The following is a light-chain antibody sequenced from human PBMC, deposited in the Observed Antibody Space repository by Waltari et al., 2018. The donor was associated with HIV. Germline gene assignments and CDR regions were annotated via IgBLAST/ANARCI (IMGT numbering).Light chain of an antibody. CDR3: QQYDKWPGT. J-gene: IGKJ1*01. CDR2: RTS. CDR1: QSVNNN. Sequence: EIVMTQSPVTLSVSPGESATLSCRASQSVNNNLAWYQQFPGQAPSLLIYRTSTRATGVPARFSCSGYDTEFTLTISSLQSEDCTIYYCQQYDKWPGTFGQGTKVEI. V-gene: IGKV3-15*01.